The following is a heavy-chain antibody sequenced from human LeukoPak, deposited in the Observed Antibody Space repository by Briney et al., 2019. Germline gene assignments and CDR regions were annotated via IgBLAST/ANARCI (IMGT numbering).Heavy chain of an antibody. J-gene: IGHJ2*01. V-gene: IGHV4-59*11. CDR1: TGSISGHY. CDR3: ARVRSSSSLSPWYIDL. CDR2: IFYSGST. Sequence: NLSETLSLTCTVSTGSISGHYWSWIRQPPGKALEWIGLIFYSGSTNYNPSLTSRVTISVDTSKNQFSLKLSSVSAADTAVYYCARVRSSSSLSPWYIDLWGRGALVTVSS. D-gene: IGHD6-13*01.